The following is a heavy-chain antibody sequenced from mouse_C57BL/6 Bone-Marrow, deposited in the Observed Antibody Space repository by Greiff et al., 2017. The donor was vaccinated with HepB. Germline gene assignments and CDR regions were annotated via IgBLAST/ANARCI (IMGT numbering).Heavy chain of an antibody. CDR1: GYTFTDYN. CDR2: INPNYGTT. Sequence: VQLQQSGPELVKPGASVKIPCKASGYTFTDYNMDWVKQSHGKSLEWIGDINPNYGTTSYNQKFKGKATLTVDQSSSTAYMQLNSLTSEDSAVYYCARWSGSYYFDYWGQGTTLTVSS. V-gene: IGHV1-39*01. CDR3: ARWSGSYYFDY. J-gene: IGHJ2*01. D-gene: IGHD2-2*01.